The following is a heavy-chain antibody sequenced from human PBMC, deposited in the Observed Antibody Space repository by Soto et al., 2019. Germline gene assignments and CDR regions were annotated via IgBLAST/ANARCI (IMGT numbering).Heavy chain of an antibody. CDR2: ISAYNGNT. J-gene: IGHJ4*02. V-gene: IGHV1-18*01. CDR3: ARDPLPYSSGWSNFDY. D-gene: IGHD6-19*01. Sequence: ASVKVSCKASGYTFTSYGISWVRQAPGQGLEWMGWISAYNGNTNYAQKLQGRVTMTTDTSTSTAYMELRSLRSDDTAVYYCARDPLPYSSGWSNFDYWGQGTLVTVSS. CDR1: GYTFTSYG.